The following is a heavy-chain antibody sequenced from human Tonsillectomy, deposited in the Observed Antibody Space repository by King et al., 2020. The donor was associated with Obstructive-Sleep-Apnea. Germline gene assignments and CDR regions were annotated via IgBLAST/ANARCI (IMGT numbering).Heavy chain of an antibody. V-gene: IGHV3-15*01. CDR2: IPLTPDGGTT. J-gene: IGHJ5*02. CDR3: TTDELYSSGGNWFDP. CDR1: VFTFPHAC. D-gene: IGHD6-25*01. Sequence: EQLVQSGGGLLKPGGSLRLSCAASVFTFPHACLRCVRPAPWQGLACVGLIPLTPDGGTTAYAAPVQGRFTISRDDSKNTLYLQMSSLKSEDTAVYYCTTDELYSSGGNWFDPWGQGTLVTVSS.